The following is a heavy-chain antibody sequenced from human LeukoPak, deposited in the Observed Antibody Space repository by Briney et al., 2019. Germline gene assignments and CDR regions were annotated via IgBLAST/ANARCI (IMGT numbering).Heavy chain of an antibody. Sequence: PGGSLRLSCAASGFTFSSYWMTWVRQAPGKGLEGVANIKQDGSERYYADSVKGRFTISRDNAKNSLYLEMNSLRVEDTAVYYCARGGYSYGNFDYWGQGTLVTVS. CDR2: IKQDGSER. CDR3: ARGGYSYGNFDY. J-gene: IGHJ4*02. D-gene: IGHD5-18*01. V-gene: IGHV3-7*03. CDR1: GFTFSSYW.